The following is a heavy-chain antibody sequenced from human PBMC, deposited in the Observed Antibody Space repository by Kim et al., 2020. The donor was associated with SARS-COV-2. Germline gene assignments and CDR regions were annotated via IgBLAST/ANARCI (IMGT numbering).Heavy chain of an antibody. D-gene: IGHD3-10*01. J-gene: IGHJ4*02. CDR3: ARFLPMVRGVGAYFDY. CDR1: GGSISSSNW. V-gene: IGHV4-4*02. Sequence: SETLSLTCAVSGGSISSSNWWSWVRQPPGKGLEWIGEIYHSGSTNYNPSLKSRVTISVDKSKNQFSLKLSSVTAADTAVYYCARFLPMVRGVGAYFDYWGQGTLVTVSS. CDR2: IYHSGST.